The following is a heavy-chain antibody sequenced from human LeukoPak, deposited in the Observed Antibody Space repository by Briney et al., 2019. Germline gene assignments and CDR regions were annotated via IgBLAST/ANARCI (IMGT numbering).Heavy chain of an antibody. CDR2: IYPGDSDT. J-gene: IGHJ3*02. CDR3: TRNRVGVLEWLSRWDAFDI. V-gene: IGHV5-51*01. D-gene: IGHD3-3*01. CDR1: GYTFSTSW. Sequence: GESLKISCKASGYTFSTSWIGWVRQMPGKGLEWMGIIYPGDSDTRYSPSFQGQVTISVDRSITTAYLQWSSLKASDTAMYYCTRNRVGVLEWLSRWDAFDIWGQGTMVTDST.